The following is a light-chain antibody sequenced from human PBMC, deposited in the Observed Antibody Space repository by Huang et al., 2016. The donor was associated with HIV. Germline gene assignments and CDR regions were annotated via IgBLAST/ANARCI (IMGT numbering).Light chain of an antibody. CDR1: QILLHSNGYNY. CDR2: LSS. CDR3: MQSLQTPRT. V-gene: IGKV2-28*01. J-gene: IGKJ5*01. Sequence: DIVMTQSPLSLPVTPGEPASISCRSSQILLHSNGYNYLDWYLQKPGQSPQLLMYLSSNRASGVPDRFSGSGSVVDFTLKISRVEAEDAGVYYCMQSLQTPRTFGQGTRLEMK.